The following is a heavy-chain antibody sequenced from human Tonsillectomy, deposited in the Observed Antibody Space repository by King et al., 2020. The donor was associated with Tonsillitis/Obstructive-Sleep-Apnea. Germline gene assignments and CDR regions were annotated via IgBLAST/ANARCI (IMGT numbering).Heavy chain of an antibody. CDR3: AKVGFGELLSGAFDI. CDR2: ISWNSGSI. D-gene: IGHD3-10*01. V-gene: IGHV3-9*01. J-gene: IGHJ3*02. Sequence: VQLVESGGGLVQPGRSLRLSCAASGFTFDDYAMHWVRQAPGKGLEWVSGISWNSGSIGYADSVKGRFTISRDNAKNSLYLQMNSLRAEDTALYYCAKVGFGELLSGAFDIWGQGTMVTVSS. CDR1: GFTFDDYA.